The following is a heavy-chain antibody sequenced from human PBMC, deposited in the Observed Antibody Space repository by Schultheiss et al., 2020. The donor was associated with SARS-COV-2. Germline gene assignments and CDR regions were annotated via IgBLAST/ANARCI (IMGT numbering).Heavy chain of an antibody. CDR3: ARSTSRDYYGMDV. V-gene: IGHV1-18*04. CDR1: GYTFTSYG. Sequence: ASVKVSCKASGYTFTSYGISWVRQAPGQGLEWMGWISAYIGNTNYAQKFQGWVTMTRDTSISTAYMELSRLRSDDTAVYYCARSTSRDYYGMDVWGQGTTVTVSS. J-gene: IGHJ6*02. CDR2: ISAYIGNT.